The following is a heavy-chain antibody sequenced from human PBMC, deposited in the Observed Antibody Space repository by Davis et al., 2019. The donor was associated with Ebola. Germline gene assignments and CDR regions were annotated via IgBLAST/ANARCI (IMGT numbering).Heavy chain of an antibody. CDR3: ARDRGCSSTSCYVNWFDP. D-gene: IGHD2-2*01. V-gene: IGHV4-38-2*02. CDR1: GYSISSGYY. CDR2: IYHSGST. Sequence: PSETLSLTCTASGYSISSGYYWGWIRQPPGKGLEWIGSIYHSGSTYYNPSLKSRVTISVDTSKNQFSLKLSSVTAADTAVYYCARDRGCSSTSCYVNWFDPWGQGTLVTVSS. J-gene: IGHJ5*02.